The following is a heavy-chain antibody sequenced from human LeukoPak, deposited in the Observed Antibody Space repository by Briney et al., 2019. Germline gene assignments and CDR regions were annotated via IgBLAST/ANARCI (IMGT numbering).Heavy chain of an antibody. CDR1: GFTFSSYA. CDR3: ARDGLALPYYYYGMDV. Sequence: GGSLTLSCAASGFTFSSYAMSWVRQAPGKGLEWVSAISGSGSSTYYADSVKGRFTISRDNSKNTLYLQMNSLRADDTAVYYCARDGLALPYYYYGMDVWGQGTTVTVSS. J-gene: IGHJ6*02. D-gene: IGHD2-15*01. CDR2: ISGSGSST. V-gene: IGHV3-23*01.